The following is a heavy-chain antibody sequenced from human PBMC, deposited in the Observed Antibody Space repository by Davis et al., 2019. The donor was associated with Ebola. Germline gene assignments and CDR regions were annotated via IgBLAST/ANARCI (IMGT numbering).Heavy chain of an antibody. Sequence: SETLSLTCTVSGGSIGSYYWSWIRQSPGKGLEWIGYIYYNGITDYNPSLKSRVTISVDTSKNQFSLKLTSVTAADTAMYYCARTPWRGPKWGWFDPWGQGTLVTVSS. CDR3: ARTPWRGPKWGWFDP. D-gene: IGHD2-8*01. V-gene: IGHV4-59*01. J-gene: IGHJ5*02. CDR1: GGSIGSYY. CDR2: IYYNGIT.